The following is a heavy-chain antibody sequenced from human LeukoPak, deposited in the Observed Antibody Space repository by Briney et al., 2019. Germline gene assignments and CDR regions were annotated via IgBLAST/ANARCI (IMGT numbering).Heavy chain of an antibody. D-gene: IGHD3-10*01. J-gene: IGHJ2*01. V-gene: IGHV4-59*01. CDR1: GGSISSYY. CDR3: ARQPGAGYFDL. CDR2: IYYSGST. Sequence: SETLSLTCTVSGGSISSYYWSWIRQPPGKGLEWIGYIYYSGSTNYNPSLKSRVTISVDTSKNQFSLKLSSVTAADTAVYYCARQPGAGYFDLWGRGTLVTVSS.